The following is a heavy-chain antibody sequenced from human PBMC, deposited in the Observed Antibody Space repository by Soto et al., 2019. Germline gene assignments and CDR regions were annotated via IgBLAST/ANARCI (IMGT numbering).Heavy chain of an antibody. Sequence: SETLSLTCTVSGGSISSYYWSWIRQPPGKGLEWIGYIYYSGSTNYNPSLKSRVTISVDTSKNQFSLKLSSVTAADTAVYYCARGPGNYDFWSGLPDYYYYYGMDVWGQGTTVT. CDR1: GGSISSYY. D-gene: IGHD3-3*01. J-gene: IGHJ6*02. V-gene: IGHV4-59*01. CDR2: IYYSGST. CDR3: ARGPGNYDFWSGLPDYYYYYGMDV.